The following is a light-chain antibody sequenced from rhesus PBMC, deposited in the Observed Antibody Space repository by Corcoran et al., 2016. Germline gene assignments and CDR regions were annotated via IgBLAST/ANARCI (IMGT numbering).Light chain of an antibody. CDR1: QGISSY. Sequence: DIQLTQSPSSLSASVGDRVTITCRASQGISSYLAWYQQKPGKAPKLLIYDASNLQSGVPLRFSGSGSGTDFTLTISSLQPEDFAVYYCQQRNSYPYSFGQGTKVEIK. CDR3: QQRNSYPYS. CDR2: DAS. V-gene: IGKV1-38*01. J-gene: IGKJ2*01.